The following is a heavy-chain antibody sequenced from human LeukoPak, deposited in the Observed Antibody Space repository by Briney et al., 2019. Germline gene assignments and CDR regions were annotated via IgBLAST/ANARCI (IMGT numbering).Heavy chain of an antibody. CDR2: IYSGGST. CDR1: GFTVSSNY. J-gene: IGHJ4*02. Sequence: GGSLRLSCAASGFTVSSNYVSWVRQAPGKGLEWVSVIYSGGSTYYADSVKGRFTISRDNSKNTLYLQMNSLRAEDTAVYYCAKDRRLAAFDYGGQGTLVTVSS. D-gene: IGHD6-25*01. CDR3: AKDRRLAAFDY. V-gene: IGHV3-66*01.